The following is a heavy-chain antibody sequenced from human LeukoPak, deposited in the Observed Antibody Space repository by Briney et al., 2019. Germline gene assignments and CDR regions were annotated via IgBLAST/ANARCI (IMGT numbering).Heavy chain of an antibody. J-gene: IGHJ4*02. D-gene: IGHD3-3*01. CDR2: LYYSGST. Sequence: MASETLSLTCTVSGGSISSSSYYWGWIRQPPGKGLEWIGTLYYSGSTYYNPSLRSRVTISVDTSKNQFALKVSSVTAADTAVYYCARHLRHPEPNTMYGVVDYWGQGTLVTVSS. CDR3: ARHLRHPEPNTMYGVVDY. CDR1: GGSISSSSYY. V-gene: IGHV4-39*01.